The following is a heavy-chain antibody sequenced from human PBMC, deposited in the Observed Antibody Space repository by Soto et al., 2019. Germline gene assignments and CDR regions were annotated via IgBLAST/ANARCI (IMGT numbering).Heavy chain of an antibody. J-gene: IGHJ2*01. Sequence: EVQMVESGGGLVQPGGSLRLSCAASGFTFGTYWMHWVRQAPGKGLVWVSRINSDGSITNYADSVKGRFTISRDNAKNTLYLQMNSLRAEDTAVYYCARGPARWYFDLWGRGTLVTVSS. CDR3: ARGPARWYFDL. V-gene: IGHV3-74*01. CDR1: GFTFGTYW. CDR2: INSDGSIT.